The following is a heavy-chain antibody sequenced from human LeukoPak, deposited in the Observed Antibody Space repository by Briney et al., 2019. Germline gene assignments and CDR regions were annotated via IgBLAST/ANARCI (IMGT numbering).Heavy chain of an antibody. CDR3: ARDLYYGDYPPGN. CDR1: GYTFTSYD. V-gene: IGHV1-8*01. J-gene: IGHJ4*02. Sequence: ASVKVSCKASGYTFTSYDINWVRQATGQGLEWMGWMNPNSGNTGYAQKFQGRVTMTRNTSISTAYMELSSLRSDDTAVYYCARDLYYGDYPPGNWGQGTLVTVSS. CDR2: MNPNSGNT. D-gene: IGHD4-17*01.